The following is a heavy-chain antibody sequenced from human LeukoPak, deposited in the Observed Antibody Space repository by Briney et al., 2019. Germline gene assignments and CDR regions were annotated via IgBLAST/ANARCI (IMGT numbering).Heavy chain of an antibody. D-gene: IGHD5-18*01. CDR1: GVSISSYY. Sequence: SETLSLTCTVSGVSISSYYWSWIRQSAGKGLEGLGRLYASGTTAYSPSLRSRLTMSIDTSKSQLSLKLSSVTAADTAVYYCVKVGQIWSNGGFFDLWGQGTLVTVSS. CDR2: LYASGTT. J-gene: IGHJ4*02. V-gene: IGHV4-4*07. CDR3: VKVGQIWSNGGFFDL.